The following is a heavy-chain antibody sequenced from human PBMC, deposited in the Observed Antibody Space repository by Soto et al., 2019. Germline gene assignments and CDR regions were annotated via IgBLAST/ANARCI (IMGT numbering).Heavy chain of an antibody. V-gene: IGHV3-23*01. J-gene: IGHJ4*02. CDR2: ISGSGGST. Sequence: EVQLLESGGGLVQPGGSLRLSCAASGFTFSSYAMNWVRQAPGKGLEWVSVISGSGGSTYYADSVKGRFTISRENSKNTRYLQMNSLRAEDTAVYYCASRSSGWYFDYWGQGTLVTVSS. CDR1: GFTFSSYA. D-gene: IGHD6-19*01. CDR3: ASRSSGWYFDY.